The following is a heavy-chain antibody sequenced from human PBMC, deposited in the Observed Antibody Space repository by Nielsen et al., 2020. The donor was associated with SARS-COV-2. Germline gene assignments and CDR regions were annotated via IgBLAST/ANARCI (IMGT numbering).Heavy chain of an antibody. Sequence: GGSLRLSCAASGFTFSTYAMHWVRQAPGKGLEWVAVISYDGSEKYFADSVKGRFTISRDNSKNTLYLHMNSLRAEDTAVYYCARGNGWGSHFDYWGQGTLVTVSS. CDR1: GFTFSTYA. CDR2: ISYDGSEK. D-gene: IGHD7-27*01. V-gene: IGHV3-30-3*01. CDR3: ARGNGWGSHFDY. J-gene: IGHJ4*02.